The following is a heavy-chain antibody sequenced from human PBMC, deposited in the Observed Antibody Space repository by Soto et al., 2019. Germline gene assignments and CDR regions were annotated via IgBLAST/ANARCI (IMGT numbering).Heavy chain of an antibody. CDR3: AGGTGWVHDY. CDR1: GFTFSSYS. V-gene: IGHV3-7*04. J-gene: IGHJ4*02. CDR2: IKQDGSAK. Sequence: GGSLRLSCAASGFTFSSYSMNWVRQAPGKGLEWVANIKQDGSAKNYVESVKGRFTISRDNAKNLVYLQTNSLRAEDTAVYYCAGGTGWVHDYWGQGTLVTVSS. D-gene: IGHD1-1*01.